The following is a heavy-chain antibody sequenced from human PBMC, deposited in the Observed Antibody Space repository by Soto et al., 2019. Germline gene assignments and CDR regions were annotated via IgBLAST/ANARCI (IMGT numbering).Heavy chain of an antibody. D-gene: IGHD3-9*01. CDR1: GGTFSSYA. J-gene: IGHJ6*02. Sequence: SVKVSCKASGGTFSSYAISWVRQAPGQGLEWMGGIIPTFGTANYAQKFQGRVTITADESTSTAYMELSSLRSEDTAVYYCASVRPFEYYYYGMDVWGQGTTVTVSS. CDR2: IIPTFGTA. CDR3: ASVRPFEYYYYGMDV. V-gene: IGHV1-69*13.